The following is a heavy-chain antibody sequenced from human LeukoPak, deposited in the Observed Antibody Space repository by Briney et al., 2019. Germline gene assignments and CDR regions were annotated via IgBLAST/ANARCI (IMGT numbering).Heavy chain of an antibody. CDR1: GFTFSSYG. CDR3: AKDRSGYGDAFDI. Sequence: GRSLRLSCAASGFTFSSYGMHWVRQAPGKGLEWVAVISYDGSNKYYADSVKGRFTISRDNSKNTLYLQMNTLRAEDTAVYYCAKDRSGYGDAFDIWGQGTMVTVSS. J-gene: IGHJ3*02. CDR2: ISYDGSNK. V-gene: IGHV3-30*18. D-gene: IGHD3-10*01.